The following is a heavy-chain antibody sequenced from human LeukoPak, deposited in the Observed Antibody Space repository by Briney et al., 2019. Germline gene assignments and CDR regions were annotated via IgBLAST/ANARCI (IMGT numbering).Heavy chain of an antibody. V-gene: IGHV7-4-1*02. CDR1: GYTFSNHP. D-gene: IGHD6-19*01. CDR2: ININTGNP. J-gene: IGHJ4*02. Sequence: ASVKVSCKASGYTFSNHPMNWVRQAPGQGLEWMGWININTGNPTYAQGFTGRFVFSLDTSVSTAYLQISSLKAEDTAVYYCARDQRSWYYWGQGTLVTVSP. CDR3: ARDQRSWYY.